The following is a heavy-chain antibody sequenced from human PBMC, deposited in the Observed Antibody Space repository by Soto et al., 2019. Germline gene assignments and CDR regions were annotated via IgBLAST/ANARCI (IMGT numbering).Heavy chain of an antibody. CDR3: ARDNWNSY. CDR1: GFTFSSYW. CDR2: IHNDGSTT. D-gene: IGHD1-7*01. Sequence: EVQLVESGGGLVQPGGSVRLSCAASGFTFSSYWMHWVRQAPGKGLMWVSRIHNDGSTTRYADSVKGRFTISRDNAKNTLYLQMSSPRVEDTAVYYCARDNWNSYWGQGTLVTVSS. V-gene: IGHV3-74*01. J-gene: IGHJ4*01.